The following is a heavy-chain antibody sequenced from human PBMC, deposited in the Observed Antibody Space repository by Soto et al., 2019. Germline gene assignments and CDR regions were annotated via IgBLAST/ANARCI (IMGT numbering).Heavy chain of an antibody. V-gene: IGHV1-69*13. CDR3: ARENNPAFCSSNSCYLFDP. J-gene: IGHJ5*02. CDR2: IIPIFGTA. D-gene: IGHD2-2*01. Sequence: SVKVSCKASGGTFSSYAISWVRQAPGQGLEWMGGIIPIFGTANYAQKFQGRVTITADESTSTAYMELSSLRSEDTAVYYCARENNPAFCSSNSCYLFDPWGQGTLVTVSS. CDR1: GGTFSSYA.